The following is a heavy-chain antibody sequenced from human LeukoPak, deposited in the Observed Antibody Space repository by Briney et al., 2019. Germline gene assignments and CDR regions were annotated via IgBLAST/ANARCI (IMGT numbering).Heavy chain of an antibody. D-gene: IGHD2-15*01. CDR2: IIPIFDTA. CDR3: AKVLKWAGGTYYYYYMDV. V-gene: IGHV1-69*06. J-gene: IGHJ6*03. CDR1: GGTFTNYA. Sequence: ASVKVSCKASGGTFTNYAISWVRQAPGQGREWMGGIIPIFDTADYSQKLQGRVTITADRTTSTAYMELSSLRSEDTAMYYCAKVLKWAGGTYYYYYMDVWGKGTTVTVSS.